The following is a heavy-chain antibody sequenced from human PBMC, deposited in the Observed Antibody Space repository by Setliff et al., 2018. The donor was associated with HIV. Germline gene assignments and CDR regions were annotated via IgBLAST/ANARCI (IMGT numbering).Heavy chain of an antibody. CDR1: DYIFLSYG. CDR3: ARHRAVAGANYFDF. CDR2: INPSDGST. D-gene: IGHD6-19*01. J-gene: IGHJ4*02. Sequence: ASVKVSCKTSDYIFLSYGISWVRQAPGQGLEWMGIINPSDGSTNYAQRFQDRVTMTRDTSTNTVYMELRSLRSEDTAVYYCARHRAVAGANYFDFWGQGTLVTVSS. V-gene: IGHV1-46*01.